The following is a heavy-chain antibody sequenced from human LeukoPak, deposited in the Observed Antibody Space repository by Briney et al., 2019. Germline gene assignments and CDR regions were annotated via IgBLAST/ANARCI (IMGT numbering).Heavy chain of an antibody. V-gene: IGHV3-66*01. Sequence: PGGSLRLSCAASGFTVSSNYMNWVRQAPGKGLEWVSVIYSGGSTYYADSVKGRFTISRDNSKNTLYLQMNSLRAEGTAVYYCAKVAEVGATGYYYYMDVWGKGTTVTISS. CDR2: IYSGGST. CDR1: GFTVSSNY. CDR3: AKVAEVGATGYYYYMDV. D-gene: IGHD1-26*01. J-gene: IGHJ6*03.